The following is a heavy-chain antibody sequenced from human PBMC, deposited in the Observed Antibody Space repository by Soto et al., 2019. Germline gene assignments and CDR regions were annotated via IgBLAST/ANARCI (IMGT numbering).Heavy chain of an antibody. CDR1: GYTFTDFF. CDR2: INPKSRGT. Sequence: ASVKVSCKASGYTFTDFFIHWVRQAPGQGFEWMGWINPKSRGTNYAQKFQGRVTMTRDTSNSTAYMELRDLRSDDTAVYYCARVTLKAGNCFDPWGQGPLVTVSS. V-gene: IGHV1-2*02. CDR3: ARVTLKAGNCFDP. J-gene: IGHJ5*02.